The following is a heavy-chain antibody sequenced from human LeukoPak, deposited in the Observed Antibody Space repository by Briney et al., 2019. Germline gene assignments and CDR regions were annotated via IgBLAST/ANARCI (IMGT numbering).Heavy chain of an antibody. D-gene: IGHD4-17*01. J-gene: IGHJ4*02. CDR3: AKEASILVTTFDY. Sequence: PGGSLRLSCAASGFTFSSYGMHWVRQAPGKGLEWVAFIRYDGSNKYYADSVKGRFTISRDNSKNTLYPQMNSLRAEDTAVYYCAKEASILVTTFDYWGQGTLVTVSS. CDR2: IRYDGSNK. V-gene: IGHV3-30*02. CDR1: GFTFSSYG.